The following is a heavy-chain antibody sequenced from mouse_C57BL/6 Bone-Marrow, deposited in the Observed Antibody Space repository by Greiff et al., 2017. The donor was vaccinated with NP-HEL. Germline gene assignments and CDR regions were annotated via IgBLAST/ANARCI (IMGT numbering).Heavy chain of an antibody. Sequence: QVQLKQPGAELVRPGSSVKLSCKASGYTFTSYWLHWVKQRPIQGLEWIGNIDPSDSETHYNQKFKDKATLTVDKSSSTAYMQLSSLTSEDSAVYYCARDFYYDYDDYDMDYWGQGTSVTVSS. CDR3: ARDFYYDYDDYDMDY. V-gene: IGHV1-52*01. J-gene: IGHJ4*01. D-gene: IGHD2-4*01. CDR1: GYTFTSYW. CDR2: IDPSDSET.